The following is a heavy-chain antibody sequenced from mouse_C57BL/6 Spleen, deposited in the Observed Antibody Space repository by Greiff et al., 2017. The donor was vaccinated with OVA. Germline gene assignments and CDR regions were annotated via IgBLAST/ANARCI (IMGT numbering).Heavy chain of an antibody. CDR1: GYTFTDYY. V-gene: IGHV1-76*01. CDR2: IYPGSGNT. D-gene: IGHD2-3*01. Sequence: VQLQQSGAELVRPGASVKLSCKASGYTFTDYYINWVKQRPGQGLEWIARIYPGSGNTYYNEKFKGKATLTAEKSSSTAYMQLSSLTSEDSAVYFCARSIYDGYYLDYWGQGTTLTVSS. J-gene: IGHJ2*01. CDR3: ARSIYDGYYLDY.